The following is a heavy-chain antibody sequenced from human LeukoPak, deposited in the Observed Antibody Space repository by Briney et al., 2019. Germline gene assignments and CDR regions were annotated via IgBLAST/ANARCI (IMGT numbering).Heavy chain of an antibody. D-gene: IGHD2-8*01. Sequence: SETLSLTCAVYGGSFSGYYWSWIRQPPGKGLEWIGEINHSGSTNYNPSLKSRVTISVDTSKNRFSLKLSSVTAADTAVYYCARGRGKDIVLMVYAKWYYFDYWGQGTLVTVSS. J-gene: IGHJ4*02. V-gene: IGHV4-34*01. CDR2: INHSGST. CDR3: ARGRGKDIVLMVYAKWYYFDY. CDR1: GGSFSGYY.